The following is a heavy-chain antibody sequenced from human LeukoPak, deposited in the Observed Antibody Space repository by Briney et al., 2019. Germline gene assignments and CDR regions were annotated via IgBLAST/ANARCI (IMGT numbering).Heavy chain of an antibody. J-gene: IGHJ4*02. D-gene: IGHD6-13*01. Sequence: SLRLSCAASGFTFDDYAMHWVRQAPGKGLEWVSGISWNSGSIGYADSVKGRFTISRDNAKNSLYLQMNSLRAEDTALYYCAKDRGGPFVAAAGPFDYWGQGTLVTVSS. V-gene: IGHV3-9*01. CDR1: GFTFDDYA. CDR2: ISWNSGSI. CDR3: AKDRGGPFVAAAGPFDY.